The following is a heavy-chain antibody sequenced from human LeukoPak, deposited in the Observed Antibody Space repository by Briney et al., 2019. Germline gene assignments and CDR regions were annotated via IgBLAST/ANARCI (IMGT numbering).Heavy chain of an antibody. J-gene: IGHJ3*02. D-gene: IGHD3-22*01. Sequence: GSSVKVSCKASGGTFSSYTISWVRQAPGQGLEWMGRIIPILGIANYAQKFQGRVTITADKSTSTAYMELSSLRSEDTAVYYCARATYYYDSSGYYIFAFDIWGQGTMVTVSS. CDR1: GGTFSSYT. CDR3: ARATYYYDSSGYYIFAFDI. V-gene: IGHV1-69*02. CDR2: IIPILGIA.